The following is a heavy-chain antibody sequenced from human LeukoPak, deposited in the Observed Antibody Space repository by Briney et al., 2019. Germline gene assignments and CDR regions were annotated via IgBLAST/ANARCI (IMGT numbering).Heavy chain of an antibody. CDR3: ARGEYSSLFGMDV. CDR1: GFTFSSYA. Sequence: GGSLRLSCAASGFTFSSYAMRWVRQAPGKGLEWVAVISYDGSNKYYAASVKGRFTISRDNSKNTLYLQMNSLRAEDTAVYYCARGEYSSLFGMDVWGQGTTVTVSS. V-gene: IGHV3-30-3*01. D-gene: IGHD6-6*01. J-gene: IGHJ6*02. CDR2: ISYDGSNK.